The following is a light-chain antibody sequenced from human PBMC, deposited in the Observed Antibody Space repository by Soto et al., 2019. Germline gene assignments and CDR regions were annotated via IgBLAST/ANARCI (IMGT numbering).Light chain of an antibody. CDR2: GAS. CDR1: QSVSSGY. J-gene: IGKJ1*01. Sequence: EIVLTQSPGTLSLSPGERATLSCRASQSVSSGYSAWYQQKPGQAPRLLIYGASSRATGIPDRFSGSGSGTDFTLTISRLEPEDFAVYYCQQYGSSPWTFGQGTKVDIK. V-gene: IGKV3-20*01. CDR3: QQYGSSPWT.